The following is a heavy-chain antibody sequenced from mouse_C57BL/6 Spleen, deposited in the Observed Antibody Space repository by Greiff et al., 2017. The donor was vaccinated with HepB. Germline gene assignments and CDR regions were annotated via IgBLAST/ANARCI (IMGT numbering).Heavy chain of an antibody. CDR2: IYPGDGDT. Sequence: VQRVESGAELVKPGASVKISCKASGYAFSSYWMNWVKQRPGKGLEWIGQIYPGDGDTNYNGKFKGKATLTADKSSSTAYMQLSSLTSEDSAVYFCARSRLYDYDGTWGQGTLVTVSA. CDR3: ARSRLYDYDGT. D-gene: IGHD2-4*01. V-gene: IGHV1-80*01. J-gene: IGHJ3*01. CDR1: GYAFSSYW.